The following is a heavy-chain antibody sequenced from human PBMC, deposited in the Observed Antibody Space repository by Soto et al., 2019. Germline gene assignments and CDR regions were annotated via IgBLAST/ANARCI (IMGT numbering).Heavy chain of an antibody. Sequence: PGGSLRLSCAASGFTFSSYGVHWVRQAPGKGLEWVAVISYDGSNKYYADSVKGRFTISRDNSKNTLYLQMNSLRAEDTAVYYCAKSGSGSYYNGPNFDYWGQGTLVTVSS. D-gene: IGHD3-10*01. CDR1: GFTFSSYG. CDR2: ISYDGSNK. V-gene: IGHV3-30*18. J-gene: IGHJ4*02. CDR3: AKSGSGSYYNGPNFDY.